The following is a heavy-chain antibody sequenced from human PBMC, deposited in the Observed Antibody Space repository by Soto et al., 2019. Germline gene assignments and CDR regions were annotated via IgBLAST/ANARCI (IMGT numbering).Heavy chain of an antibody. D-gene: IGHD5-18*01. J-gene: IGHJ6*02. CDR2: IYYSGST. V-gene: IGHV4-59*01. Sequence: QVQLQESGPGLVKPSETLSLTCTVSGGSISSYYWSWIRQPPGKGLEWIGYIYYSGSTNYNPSLKSRVTISVDTSKNQFSLKLSSVTAADTAVYYCARGTGYSYGNYYYYGMDVWGQGTTVTVSS. CDR1: GGSISSYY. CDR3: ARGTGYSYGNYYYYGMDV.